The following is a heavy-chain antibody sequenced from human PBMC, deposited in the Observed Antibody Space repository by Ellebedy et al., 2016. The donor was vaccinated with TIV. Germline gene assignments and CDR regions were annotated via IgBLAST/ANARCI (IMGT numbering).Heavy chain of an antibody. D-gene: IGHD3-16*01. CDR2: VSYARNNK. Sequence: PGGSLRLSCAVSGCSFSINGMHCVRQVPGKGLEWVAVVSYARNNKYYADSVKGRFTISRDNSKNTLYLQMNSLRAEDTGIYYCVKDQIAGDGKWVFDLWGQGTMVTVSS. CDR3: VKDQIAGDGKWVFDL. V-gene: IGHV3-30*18. J-gene: IGHJ3*01. CDR1: GCSFSING.